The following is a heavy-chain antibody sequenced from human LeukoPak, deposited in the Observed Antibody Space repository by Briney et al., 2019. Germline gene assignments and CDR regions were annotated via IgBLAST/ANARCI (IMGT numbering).Heavy chain of an antibody. CDR1: GFTLSGYG. D-gene: IGHD3-9*01. CDR2: INPSSNYI. Sequence: GGSLRLSCAASGFTLSGYGMHWVRQAPGKGLEWVSSINPSSNYIYYTDSVKGRFTVSRDNAKNSLFLQMNSLRAEDTAVYYCARDHYNILTGYFSYWGQGTLVAVYS. V-gene: IGHV3-21*01. CDR3: ARDHYNILTGYFSY. J-gene: IGHJ4*02.